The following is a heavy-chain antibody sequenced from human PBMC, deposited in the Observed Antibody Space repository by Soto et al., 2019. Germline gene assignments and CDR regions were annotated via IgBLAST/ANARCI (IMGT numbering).Heavy chain of an antibody. Sequence: QVQLVQSGAEVKKPGASVKVSCKASGYTFSSFGISWVRQAPGQGLEWMGWIGAYNGNTNYAPRFQGSVTMTTAPSTSTVYMGLRSLRSDDTAMYYCTVLPRLPFDFWGQGTMLTVSS. CDR3: TVLPRLPFDF. CDR2: IGAYNGNT. J-gene: IGHJ3*01. CDR1: GYTFSSFG. D-gene: IGHD3-10*02. V-gene: IGHV1-18*04.